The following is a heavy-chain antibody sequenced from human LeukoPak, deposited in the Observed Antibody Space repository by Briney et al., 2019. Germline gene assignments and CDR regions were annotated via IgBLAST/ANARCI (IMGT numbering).Heavy chain of an antibody. CDR3: AREAGTDWYFDL. J-gene: IGHJ2*01. CDR2: ISAYNGNT. D-gene: IGHD6-13*01. Sequence: GESLKISCKASGYTFTSYGISWVRQAPGQGLEWMGWISAYNGNTNYAQKLQGRVTMTTDTSTSTAYMELRSLRSDDTAVYYCAREAGTDWYFDLWGRGTLVTVSS. V-gene: IGHV1-18*01. CDR1: GYTFTSYG.